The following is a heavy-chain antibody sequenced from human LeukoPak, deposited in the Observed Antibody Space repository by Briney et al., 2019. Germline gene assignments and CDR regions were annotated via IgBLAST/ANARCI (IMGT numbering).Heavy chain of an antibody. CDR1: AFTFSNYA. J-gene: IGHJ4*02. Sequence: GGSLRLSCAASAFTFSNYAMSWVRQAPGKGLEWVSAISGGGVSTYYADSVRGRFTISRDNSKNTLYLQMNSLRAEDTAVYYFAWILTAAGTRYWGQGTLVTVSS. CDR3: AWILTAAGTRY. V-gene: IGHV3-23*01. CDR2: ISGGGVST. D-gene: IGHD6-13*01.